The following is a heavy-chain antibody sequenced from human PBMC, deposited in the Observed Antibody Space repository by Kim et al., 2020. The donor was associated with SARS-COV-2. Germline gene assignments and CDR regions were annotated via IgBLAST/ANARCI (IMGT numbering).Heavy chain of an antibody. CDR2: IYPGDSDT. Sequence: GESLKISCKGSGYSFTSYWIGWVRQMPGKGLEWIGIIYPGDSDTRYSPSFQGQVTISADKSISTAYPQWSSLKASDTAMYYCARRGGYCSGGSCVNSFDPWGQGTLVTVSS. D-gene: IGHD2-15*01. V-gene: IGHV5-51*01. CDR1: GYSFTSYW. J-gene: IGHJ5*02. CDR3: ARRGGYCSGGSCVNSFDP.